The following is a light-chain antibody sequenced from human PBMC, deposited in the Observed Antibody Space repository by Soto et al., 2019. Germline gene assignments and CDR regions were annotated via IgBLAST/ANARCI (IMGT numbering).Light chain of an antibody. CDR1: ESISRDY. J-gene: IGKJ2*01. V-gene: IGKV3-20*01. CDR3: QQYSSLPPT. Sequence: EIVLTQSPATLSLSPGERATLSCRASESISRDYLAWYQQRLGQAPRLLIYGASSGATGIPDRFKGSGHGTDLTLTISRPEPEDFVVYYCQQYSSLPPTLGQGTK. CDR2: GAS.